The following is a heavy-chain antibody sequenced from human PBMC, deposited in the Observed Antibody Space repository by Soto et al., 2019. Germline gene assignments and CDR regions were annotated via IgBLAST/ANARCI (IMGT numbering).Heavy chain of an antibody. CDR3: ARAGTTYYYDSSGYYRNWFDP. D-gene: IGHD3-22*01. CDR1: GYTFTSYG. J-gene: IGHJ5*02. Sequence: ASVKVSCKASGYTFTSYGISWVRQAPGQGLEWMGWISAYNGNTNYAQKLQGRVTMTTDTSTSTAYMELRSLRSDDTAVYYCARAGTTYYYDSSGYYRNWFDPWGQGTRVTSPQ. V-gene: IGHV1-18*04. CDR2: ISAYNGNT.